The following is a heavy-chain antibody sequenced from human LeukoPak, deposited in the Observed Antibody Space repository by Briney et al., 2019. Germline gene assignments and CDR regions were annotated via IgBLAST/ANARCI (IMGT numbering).Heavy chain of an antibody. CDR1: GGSISSGGYY. CDR2: INHSGST. Sequence: PSETLSLTCTVSGGSISSGGYYWSWIRQPPGKGLEWIGEINHSGSTNYNPSLKSRVTISVDTSKNQFSLKLSSVTAADTAVYYCARGGRNCSGGSCYSAYYYGMDVWGQGTTVTVSS. J-gene: IGHJ6*02. CDR3: ARGGRNCSGGSCYSAYYYGMDV. D-gene: IGHD2-15*01. V-gene: IGHV4-39*07.